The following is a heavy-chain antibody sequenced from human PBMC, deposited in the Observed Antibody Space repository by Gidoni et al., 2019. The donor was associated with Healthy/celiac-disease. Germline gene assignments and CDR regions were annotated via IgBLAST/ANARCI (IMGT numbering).Heavy chain of an antibody. CDR3: ARVPNYGSGSYYFPYYYGMDV. D-gene: IGHD3-10*01. CDR1: GFTFSAHH. J-gene: IGHJ6*02. Sequence: QVQLVESGGGLVKPGGSLRLSCAASGFTFSAHHLSWIRQDPGKGLEWVSYSSSSGSTIYYADYVKGRFTISRDNAKNSLYLQMNSLRAEDTAVYYCARVPNYGSGSYYFPYYYGMDVWGQGTTVTVSS. V-gene: IGHV3-11*01. CDR2: SSSSGSTI.